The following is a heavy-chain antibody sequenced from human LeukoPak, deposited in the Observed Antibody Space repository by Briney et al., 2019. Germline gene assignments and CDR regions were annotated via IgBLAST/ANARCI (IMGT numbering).Heavy chain of an antibody. CDR2: ISYDGSNK. CDR3: AKGGSYYSYSFDD. V-gene: IGHV3-30*18. Sequence: PGRSLRLSCAASGFTFSSYGMRWVRQAPGKGLEWVAVISYDGSNKYYADSVKGRFTISRDNSRNTLYLQMDSLRAEDTAVYYCAKGGSYYSYSFDDWGQGTLVTVSS. CDR1: GFTFSSYG. J-gene: IGHJ4*02. D-gene: IGHD4-11*01.